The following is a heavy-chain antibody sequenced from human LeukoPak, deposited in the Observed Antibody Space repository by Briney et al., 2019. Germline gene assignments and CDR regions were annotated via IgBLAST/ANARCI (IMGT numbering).Heavy chain of an antibody. J-gene: IGHJ4*02. Sequence: GASLRLSCAASGFTFSSYAMSWVRQAPGRGLEWVSAISGSGGSTYYADSVKGRFTISRDNSKNTLYLQMNSLRAEDTAVYHCASRMYYFDYWGQGTLVTVSS. CDR1: GFTFSSYA. V-gene: IGHV3-23*01. CDR3: ASRMYYFDY. D-gene: IGHD2/OR15-2a*01. CDR2: ISGSGGST.